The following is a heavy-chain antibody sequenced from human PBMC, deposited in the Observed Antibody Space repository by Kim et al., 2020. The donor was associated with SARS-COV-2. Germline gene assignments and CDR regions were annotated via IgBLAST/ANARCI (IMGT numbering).Heavy chain of an antibody. J-gene: IGHJ5*02. V-gene: IGHV3-30*04. Sequence: GGSLRLSCAASGFTFSSYAMHWVRQAPGKGLEWVAVISYDGSNKYYADSVKGRFTISRDNSKNTLYLQMNSLRAEDTAVYYCARDQSPGYYYGSGSYFKSAYNWFDPWGQGTLVTVSS. CDR1: GFTFSSYA. CDR2: ISYDGSNK. CDR3: ARDQSPGYYYGSGSYFKSAYNWFDP. D-gene: IGHD3-10*01.